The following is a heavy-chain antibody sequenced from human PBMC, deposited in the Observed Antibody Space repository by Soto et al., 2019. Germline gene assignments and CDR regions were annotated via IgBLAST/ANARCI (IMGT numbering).Heavy chain of an antibody. CDR3: AKLPLDLYDRAGVGYYYCGMDV. J-gene: IGHJ6*02. D-gene: IGHD1-1*01. Sequence: PGGSLRLSCAASGFTFSSYGMHWVRQAPGKGLEWVAVISYDGSNKYYADSVKGRFTISRDNSKNTLYLQMNSLRAEDTAVYCCAKLPLDLYDRAGVGYYYCGMDVWGQGTTVTVSS. V-gene: IGHV3-30*18. CDR1: GFTFSSYG. CDR2: ISYDGSNK.